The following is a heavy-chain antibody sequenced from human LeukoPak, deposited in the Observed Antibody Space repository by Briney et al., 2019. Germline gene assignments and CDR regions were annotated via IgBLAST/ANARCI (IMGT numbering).Heavy chain of an antibody. D-gene: IGHD2-15*01. CDR3: VRAGYCGGGSCFTFDY. J-gene: IGHJ4*02. V-gene: IGHV1-46*01. Sequence: ASVKVSCKASGYTFTSYYKHWVRQAPGQGLEWVGIINLSGGSTSYAQKFQDRVTMTRDTSTSTVYMELSSLGFEDTAVYYCVRAGYCGGGSCFTFDYWGQGTLVTVSS. CDR1: GYTFTSYY. CDR2: INLSGGST.